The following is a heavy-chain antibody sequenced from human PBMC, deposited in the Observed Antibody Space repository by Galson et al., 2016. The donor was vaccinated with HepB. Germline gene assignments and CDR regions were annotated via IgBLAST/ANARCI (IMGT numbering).Heavy chain of an antibody. CDR2: VSYDGSDK. D-gene: IGHD6-13*01. Sequence: SLRLSCAASGFTFRNYGIHWVRQAPGKGLAWVAAVSYDGSDKYYADSVKGRFSISRDNSKNTLYLQMNSLRVEDTAVYYCARVSIEGSNWYWFDPWGQGTLVTVSS. V-gene: IGHV3-33*01. CDR3: ARVSIEGSNWYWFDP. J-gene: IGHJ5*02. CDR1: GFTFRNYG.